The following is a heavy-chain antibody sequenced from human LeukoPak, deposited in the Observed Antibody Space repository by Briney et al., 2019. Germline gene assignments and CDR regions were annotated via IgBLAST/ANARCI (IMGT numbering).Heavy chain of an antibody. J-gene: IGHJ3*02. Sequence: SETLSLTCTVSGGSISSYYWSWIRQPPGKGLEWIGYIYYSGSTTYNPSLKSRVTISVDTSKNQFSLKLSPVTAADTAVYYCAKFTGSYPYHDAFDIWGQGTMVTVSS. CDR1: GGSISSYY. CDR3: AKFTGSYPYHDAFDI. CDR2: IYYSGST. V-gene: IGHV4-59*01. D-gene: IGHD1-26*01.